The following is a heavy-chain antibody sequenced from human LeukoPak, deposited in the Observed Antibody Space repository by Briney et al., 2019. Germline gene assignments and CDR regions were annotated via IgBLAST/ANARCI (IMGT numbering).Heavy chain of an antibody. CDR1: GGSISSSSYY. CDR3: ARRYDILTGKAGFDP. D-gene: IGHD3-9*01. J-gene: IGHJ5*02. V-gene: IGHV4-39*01. Sequence: PSETLSLTCTVSGGSISSSSYYWGWIRQPPGKGLEWIGSIYYSGSTYYNPSLKSRVTISVDTSKNQFSLKLSSVTAADTAVYYCARRYDILTGKAGFDPWGQGTLVTVSS. CDR2: IYYSGST.